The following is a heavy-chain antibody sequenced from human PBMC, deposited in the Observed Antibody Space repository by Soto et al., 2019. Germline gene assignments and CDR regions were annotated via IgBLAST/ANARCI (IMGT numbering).Heavy chain of an antibody. V-gene: IGHV1-24*01. CDR3: ATISPFMKQQLAYFDY. CDR1: GYTLTELS. Sequence: ASVKVSCKVSGYTLTELSMHWVRQAPGKGLEWMGGFDPEDGETIYAQKFQGRVTMTEDTSTDTAYMELSSLRSEDTAVYYCATISPFMKQQLAYFDYWGQGTLVTVSS. CDR2: FDPEDGET. D-gene: IGHD6-13*01. J-gene: IGHJ4*02.